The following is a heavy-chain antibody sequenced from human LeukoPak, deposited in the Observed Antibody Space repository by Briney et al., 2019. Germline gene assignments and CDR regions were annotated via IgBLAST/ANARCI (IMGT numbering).Heavy chain of an antibody. J-gene: IGHJ3*02. CDR3: AKTRYSSGWYDAFDI. CDR1: GFTFSSYA. V-gene: IGHV3-23*01. Sequence: GGSLRLSCAASGFTFSSYAMSWVRQAPGKGLKWVSAISGSGGSTYYADSVKGRFTISRDNSKNTLYLQMNSLRAEDTAVYYCAKTRYSSGWYDAFDIWGQGTMVTVSS. D-gene: IGHD6-19*01. CDR2: ISGSGGST.